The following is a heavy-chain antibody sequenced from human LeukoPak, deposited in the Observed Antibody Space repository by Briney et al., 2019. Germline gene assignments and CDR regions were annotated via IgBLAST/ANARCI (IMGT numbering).Heavy chain of an antibody. CDR1: GFTFSSYA. J-gene: IGHJ4*02. Sequence: PGRSLRLSCAASGFTFSSYAMHWVRQAPGKGLEWVAVISYDGSNKYYADSVKGRFTISRDNSKNTLYLQMNSLRAEDTAVYYCAKDDRVYGSGGYEVYWGQGTLVTVSS. CDR3: AKDDRVYGSGGYEVY. D-gene: IGHD3-10*01. CDR2: ISYDGSNK. V-gene: IGHV3-30*04.